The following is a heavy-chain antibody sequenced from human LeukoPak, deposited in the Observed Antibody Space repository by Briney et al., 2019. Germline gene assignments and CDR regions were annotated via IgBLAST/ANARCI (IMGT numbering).Heavy chain of an antibody. CDR2: ISGGGNST. D-gene: IGHD6-13*01. J-gene: IGHJ4*02. Sequence: PGGSLRLSCAASGFTFNYYAMTWVRQAPGMGLEWVSDISGGGNSTYYADSVKGRFTISRDNSKNTLYLQMNTLRADDTAIYYCAKTKRYISSWYDYWGQGTLVTVSS. CDR3: AKTKRYISSWYDY. CDR1: GFTFNYYA. V-gene: IGHV3-23*01.